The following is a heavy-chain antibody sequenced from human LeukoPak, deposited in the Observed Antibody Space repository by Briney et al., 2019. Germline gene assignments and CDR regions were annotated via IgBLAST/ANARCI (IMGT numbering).Heavy chain of an antibody. CDR3: AKGGIMQSSSPGLQYFDL. J-gene: IGHJ2*01. D-gene: IGHD6-6*01. Sequence: GGSLRLSCAASGFTFSSYAMSWVRQAPGKGLEWVSVIGDSGGSTYYADSVKGRFTISRDNSKNTLYLQMNSLRAEDTAVYYCAKGGIMQSSSPGLQYFDLWGRGTLVSAPS. CDR2: IGDSGGST. CDR1: GFTFSSYA. V-gene: IGHV3-23*01.